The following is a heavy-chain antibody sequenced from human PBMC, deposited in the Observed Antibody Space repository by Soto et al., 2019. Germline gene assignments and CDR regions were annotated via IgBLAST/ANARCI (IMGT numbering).Heavy chain of an antibody. Sequence: ASVKVSCKVSGYTFTSYYMHWVRQAPGQGLEWMGIINPSGGSTSYAQKFQGRVTMTRDTSTSTVYMELSSLRSEDTAVYYCARLSIQHNYGMDVWGQGTTVTVSS. CDR3: ARLSIQHNYGMDV. CDR1: GYTFTSYY. J-gene: IGHJ6*02. D-gene: IGHD5-18*01. CDR2: INPSGGST. V-gene: IGHV1-46*01.